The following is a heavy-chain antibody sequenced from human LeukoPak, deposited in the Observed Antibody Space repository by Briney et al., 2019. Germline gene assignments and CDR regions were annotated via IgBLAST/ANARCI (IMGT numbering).Heavy chain of an antibody. D-gene: IGHD2-2*02. V-gene: IGHV3-48*03. Sequence: PGGSLRLSCAASGFTFSSYEMNWVRQAPGEGLEWVSYISSSGSTIYYADSVKGRFTISRDNAKNSLYLQMNSLRAEDTAVYYCARDSCSSTSCYKGPDYWGQGTLVTVSS. J-gene: IGHJ4*02. CDR2: ISSSGSTI. CDR1: GFTFSSYE. CDR3: ARDSCSSTSCYKGPDY.